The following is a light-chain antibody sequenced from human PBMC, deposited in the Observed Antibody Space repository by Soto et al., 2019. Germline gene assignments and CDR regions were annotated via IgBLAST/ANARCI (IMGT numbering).Light chain of an antibody. CDR3: AVWDDSRTGCV. CDR2: SNT. V-gene: IGLV1-44*01. Sequence: QSVLTQPPSVSETPGQRVTISCSGSSSNIGSNTVNLYRQLTEAAPKLLIYSNTQRPSGVPCRFSGSKSGPSASLAISGLQSEYDADYCCAVWDDSRTGCVFGTGTKVTVL. CDR1: SSNIGSNT. J-gene: IGLJ1*01.